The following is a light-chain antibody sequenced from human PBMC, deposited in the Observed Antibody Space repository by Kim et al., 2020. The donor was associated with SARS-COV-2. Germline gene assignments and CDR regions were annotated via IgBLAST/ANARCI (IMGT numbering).Light chain of an antibody. J-gene: IGKJ4*01. CDR3: QKFNYWPLT. CDR2: GAS. Sequence: EIVMTQSPATLSVSPGERVTLSCRASQSVSSSLAWYHQKPGQAPRLLIYGASSRATGIPARFSGGGSGTEFTLTISSLQSEDLAVYYCQKFNYWPLTFGGGTRVDIK. V-gene: IGKV3-15*01. CDR1: QSVSSS.